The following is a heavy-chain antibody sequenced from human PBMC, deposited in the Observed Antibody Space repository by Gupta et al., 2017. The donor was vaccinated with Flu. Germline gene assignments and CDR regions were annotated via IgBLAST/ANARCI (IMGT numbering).Heavy chain of an antibody. Sequence: QVQLQESGPGLVKPSETLSPTCAVSGYSISSGYYWGWIRQTPGKGLEWIGSIYHSGSTYYNPSLKSRVTISVDTSKNQFSLKLSSVTAADTAVYYCARTPYYYDSSGYLGHDAFDIWGQGTMVTVSS. J-gene: IGHJ3*02. CDR1: GYSISSGYY. V-gene: IGHV4-38-2*01. CDR3: ARTPYYYDSSGYLGHDAFDI. D-gene: IGHD3-22*01. CDR2: IYHSGST.